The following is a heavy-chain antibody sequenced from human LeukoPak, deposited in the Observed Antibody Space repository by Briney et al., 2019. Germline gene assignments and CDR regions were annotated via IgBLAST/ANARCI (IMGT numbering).Heavy chain of an antibody. V-gene: IGHV3-30*02. CDR1: GFTFRSYG. D-gene: IGHD4-23*01. CDR2: IQYDGSNK. J-gene: IGHJ4*02. Sequence: GGSLRLSCAASGFTFRSYGMHWVRQAPGKGLEWVTSIQYDGSNKYYADSVKGRFTVSGDNSKNTLYLQMSSLRAEDTAVYYCAEDYGGNLGQGTLVTVSS. CDR3: AEDYGGN.